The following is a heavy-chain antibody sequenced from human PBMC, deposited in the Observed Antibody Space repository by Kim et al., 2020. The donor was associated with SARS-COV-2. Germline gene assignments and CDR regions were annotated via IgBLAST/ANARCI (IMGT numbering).Heavy chain of an antibody. CDR1: GFTFSDYY. J-gene: IGHJ4*02. D-gene: IGHD3-9*01. Sequence: GGSLRLSCAASGFTFSDYYMSWIRQAPGKGLEWVSYISSSGSTIYYADSVKGRFTISRDNAKNSLYLQMNSLRAVDTAVYYCARFPRSRYFDWLPLYYFDYWGQGTLVTVSS. CDR2: ISSSGSTI. V-gene: IGHV3-11*04. CDR3: ARFPRSRYFDWLPLYYFDY.